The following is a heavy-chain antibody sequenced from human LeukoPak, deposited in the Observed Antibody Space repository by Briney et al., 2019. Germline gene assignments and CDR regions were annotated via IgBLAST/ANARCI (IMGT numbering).Heavy chain of an antibody. CDR1: GYTFTGYY. CDR2: INPNSGGT. CDR3: ARSPYDSGSYVSAP. V-gene: IGHV1-2*02. J-gene: IGHJ5*02. D-gene: IGHD3-10*01. Sequence: ASVKVSCKASGYTFTGYYMHWVRQAPGQGLEWMGWINPNSGGTNYAQKFQGRVTMAGDTSISTAYMELSRLTSDDTAVYYCARSPYDSGSYVSAPWGQGTQVTVSS.